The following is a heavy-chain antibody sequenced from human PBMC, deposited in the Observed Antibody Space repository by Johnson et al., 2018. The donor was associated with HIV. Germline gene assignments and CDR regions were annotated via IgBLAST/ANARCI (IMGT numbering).Heavy chain of an antibody. CDR3: AKDKSNAFDI. V-gene: IGHV3-7*01. J-gene: IGHJ3*02. CDR2: IKQDGSEM. Sequence: VQLVESGGGVVQPGRSLRLSCAASGFTFSSYWMSWVRQAPGKGLEWVANIKQDGSEMYYVDSVKGRFTISRDNSKNTLYLQMNSLRAEDTAVYYCAKDKSNAFDIWVQGTMVTVSS. CDR1: GFTFSSYW.